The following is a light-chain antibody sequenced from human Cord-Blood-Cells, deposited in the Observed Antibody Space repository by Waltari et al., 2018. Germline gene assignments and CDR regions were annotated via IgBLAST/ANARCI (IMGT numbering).Light chain of an antibody. CDR2: GAS. Sequence: EIVMTQSPATLSVSPGERATLYCRASQSVSSNLAWYQQKPGQAPRLLIYGASTRATGIPARFSGSVSGTEFTLTISSLQSEDFAVYYCQQYNNWPPTFGQGTRLEIK. CDR1: QSVSSN. J-gene: IGKJ5*01. V-gene: IGKV3-15*01. CDR3: QQYNNWPPT.